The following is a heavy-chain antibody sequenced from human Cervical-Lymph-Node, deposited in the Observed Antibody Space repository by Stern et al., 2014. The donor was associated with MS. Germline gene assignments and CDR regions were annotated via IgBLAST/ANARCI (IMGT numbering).Heavy chain of an antibody. V-gene: IGHV1-46*01. D-gene: IGHD6-19*01. J-gene: IGHJ5*02. CDR1: GYTFTNYY. Sequence: VQLVESGAEVKKPGASVKVSCKASGYTFTNYYMHWVRQAPGQGLEWMGIINPSGGSTSYAQKFQGSVTMTRDTSTSTVYMELSSLSSEDTAVYYCATSEEQWLVPWGFDTWGQGTLVTVS. CDR3: ATSEEQWLVPWGFDT. CDR2: INPSGGST.